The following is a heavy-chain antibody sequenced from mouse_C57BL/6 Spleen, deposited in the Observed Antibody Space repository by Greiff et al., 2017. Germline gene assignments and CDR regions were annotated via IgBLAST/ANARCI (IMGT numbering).Heavy chain of an antibody. CDR3: AMGWLRQEWHAMDY. CDR2: IDPNSGGT. V-gene: IGHV1-72*01. Sequence: QVQLQQPGAELVKPGASVKLSFKASGYTFTSYWMHWVKQRPGLGLEWIGRIDPNSGGTKYNEKFKSKATLTVDKPSSTAYMQLSSLTSEDSAVYYCAMGWLRQEWHAMDYWGQGTSVTVSS. D-gene: IGHD2-2*01. J-gene: IGHJ4*01. CDR1: GYTFTSYW.